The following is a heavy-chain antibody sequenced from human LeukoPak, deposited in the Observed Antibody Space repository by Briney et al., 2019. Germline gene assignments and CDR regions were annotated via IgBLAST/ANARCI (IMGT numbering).Heavy chain of an antibody. Sequence: GGSLRLSCEVSGFTFTDYWMNWVRQAPGKGPEWVASIRQDGSEKTYVDSVKGRFTTSRDNTKNSLSLQLNGLRAEDTAVYYCARDGTAAGLYFDLWGQGTLVTVSS. CDR1: GFTFTDYW. CDR3: ARDGTAAGLYFDL. J-gene: IGHJ4*01. V-gene: IGHV3-7*01. D-gene: IGHD6-13*01. CDR2: IRQDGSEK.